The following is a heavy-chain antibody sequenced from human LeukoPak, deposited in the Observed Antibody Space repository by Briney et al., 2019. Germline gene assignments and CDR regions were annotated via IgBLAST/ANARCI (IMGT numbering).Heavy chain of an antibody. V-gene: IGHV1-46*01. CDR1: GYTFTSYA. Sequence: VASVKVSCKASGYTFTSYAMNWVRQAPGQGLEWMGIINPSGGSTSYAQKFQGRVTITRSTSISTAYMELSGLRSEDTAVYYCASANFQHWGQGTLVTVSS. CDR2: INPSGGST. CDR3: ASANFQH. D-gene: IGHD2-8*01. J-gene: IGHJ1*01.